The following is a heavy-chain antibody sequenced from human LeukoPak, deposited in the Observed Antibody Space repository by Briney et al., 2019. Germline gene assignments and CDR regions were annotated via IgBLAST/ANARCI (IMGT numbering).Heavy chain of an antibody. CDR2: ISAYNGNT. V-gene: IGHV1-18*01. CDR3: ASRVTATPVATIWGDAFDI. D-gene: IGHD5-12*01. CDR1: GYTFTSYG. J-gene: IGHJ3*02. Sequence: ASVKVSCKASGYTFTSYGISWVRQAPGQGLEWMGWISAYNGNTNYVQKLQGRVTMTTDTSTSTAYMELRSLRSDDTAVYYCASRVTATPVATIWGDAFDIWGQGTMVTVSS.